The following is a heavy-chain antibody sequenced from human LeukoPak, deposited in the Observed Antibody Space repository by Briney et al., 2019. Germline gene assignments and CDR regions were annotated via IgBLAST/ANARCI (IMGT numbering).Heavy chain of an antibody. V-gene: IGHV3-7*04. CDR3: ARGWAAAFDY. J-gene: IGHJ4*02. CDR2: IKQDGSEK. Sequence: GGSLTLSCVASGFTFSSYSMNWVRQAPGKGLEWVATIKQDGSEKYYVDSVKGRFTISRDDAKNSLYLQMNSLRAEDTAVYYCARGWAAAFDYWGQGTLVTVSS. CDR1: GFTFSSYS. D-gene: IGHD6-13*01.